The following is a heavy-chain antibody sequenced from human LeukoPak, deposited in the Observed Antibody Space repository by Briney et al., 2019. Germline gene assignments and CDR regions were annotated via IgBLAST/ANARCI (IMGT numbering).Heavy chain of an antibody. Sequence: SETLSLTCTVSGGSISSSSYYWGWLRQPPGRGLEWIGSIYYSGSTYYNPSLKSRVTISVDTSKNQFSLKLSSVTAADTAVYYCAGGGVYFDYWGQGTLVTVSS. V-gene: IGHV4-39*07. CDR2: IYYSGST. CDR3: AGGGVYFDY. J-gene: IGHJ4*02. CDR1: GGSISSSSYY.